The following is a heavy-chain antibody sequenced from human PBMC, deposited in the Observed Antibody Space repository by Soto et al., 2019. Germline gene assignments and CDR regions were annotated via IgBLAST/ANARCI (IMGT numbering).Heavy chain of an antibody. Sequence: QVQLQESGPGLVKPSETLSLTCTVSGGSVNSGSYYWSWIRQPPGKGLEWIGYVYYSGTTNYNPSLKSRRTISVDTTNNQFSLKLRSVTAADTAGYYCARDYCGNGLRFDSWGQGTLVTVTS. CDR1: GGSVNSGSYY. CDR3: ARDYCGNGLRFDS. J-gene: IGHJ4*02. CDR2: VYYSGTT. D-gene: IGHD2-21*01. V-gene: IGHV4-61*01.